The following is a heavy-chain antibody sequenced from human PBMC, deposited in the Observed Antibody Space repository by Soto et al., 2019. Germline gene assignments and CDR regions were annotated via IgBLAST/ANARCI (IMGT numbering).Heavy chain of an antibody. CDR1: GGSIDSGDYY. CDR3: ARDVIAPPNYLEP. CDR2: VYYSGTT. Sequence: SETLSLTCTVSGGSIDSGDYYWRWIRQPPGKGLEWIGYVYYSGTTNYNPFLKSRVTLSLDKSKNQFSLKMNSVTAADTAVYFWARDVIAPPNYLEPWGQGTQVSVSA. J-gene: IGHJ5*02. V-gene: IGHV4-61*08. D-gene: IGHD4-4*01.